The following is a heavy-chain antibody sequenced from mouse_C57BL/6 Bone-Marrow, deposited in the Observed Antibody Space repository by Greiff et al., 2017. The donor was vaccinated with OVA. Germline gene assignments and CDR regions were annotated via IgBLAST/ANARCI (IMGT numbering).Heavy chain of an antibody. CDR2: IYPETGGT. D-gene: IGHD2-2*01. V-gene: IGHV1-15*01. CDR1: GYTFTDYE. J-gene: IGHJ1*03. CDR3: TRGWLPWDFDV. Sequence: QVQLQQSGAELVRPGASVTLSCKASGYTFTDYEMHWVKQTPVHGLEWIGAIYPETGGTAYNQKFKGKAILTADKSSSTAYMELRSLTSEDSAVYYCTRGWLPWDFDVWGTGTTVTVSA.